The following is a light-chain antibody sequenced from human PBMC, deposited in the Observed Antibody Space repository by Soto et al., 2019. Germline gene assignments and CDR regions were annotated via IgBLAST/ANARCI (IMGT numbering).Light chain of an antibody. V-gene: IGLV1-47*01. CDR3: AAWDDSLSGSYV. J-gene: IGLJ1*01. CDR2: RNN. Sequence: QSALTQPPSASGTPGPRVTISCSGSSSNIGSNYVYWYQQLPGTAPKLLMYRNNKRPSGVPDRFSGSKSGTSASLAISGLRSEDEADYYCAAWDDSLSGSYVFGTGTKVTVL. CDR1: SSNIGSNY.